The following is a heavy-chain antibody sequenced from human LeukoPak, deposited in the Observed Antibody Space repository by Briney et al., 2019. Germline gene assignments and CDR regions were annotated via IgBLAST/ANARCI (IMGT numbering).Heavy chain of an antibody. J-gene: IGHJ6*03. CDR3: ARALYDFWSGYFPRYYYYYYMDV. Sequence: ASVKVSCKTSGYTFTNYGISWVRQAPGQGLEWMGWVSTSNPHTNYAQKFQGRVTITADESTSTAYMELSSLRSEDTAVYYCARALYDFWSGYFPRYYYYYYMDVWGKGTTVTVSS. CDR2: VSTSNPHT. CDR1: GYTFTNYG. V-gene: IGHV1-18*01. D-gene: IGHD3-3*01.